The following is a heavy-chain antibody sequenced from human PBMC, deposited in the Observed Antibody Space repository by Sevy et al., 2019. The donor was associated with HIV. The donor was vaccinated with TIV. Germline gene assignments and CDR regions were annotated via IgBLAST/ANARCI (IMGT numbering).Heavy chain of an antibody. CDR1: GFAFYDYS. CDR3: AREGCTRPHDY. Sequence: SGSLRLSCAASGFAFYDYSMSWIRQAPGKGLEWVATLSFGCGKINYADSVKGRFTISRDNSKNSFYLQMDNLRVEDTALYYCAREGCTRPHDYWGQGTRVTVSS. J-gene: IGHJ4*02. V-gene: IGHV3-23*01. D-gene: IGHD2-8*01. CDR2: LSFGCGKI.